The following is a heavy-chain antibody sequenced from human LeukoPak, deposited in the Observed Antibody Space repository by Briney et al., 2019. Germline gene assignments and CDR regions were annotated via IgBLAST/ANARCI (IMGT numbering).Heavy chain of an antibody. Sequence: ASVKVSCKASRYTFTSYDINWVRQATGQGLEWMGWMNPNSGNTGYAQKFQGRVTMTKNTSISTAYMELSSLRSEDTAVYYCARGLGGYYYDSSGICDYWGQGTLVTVSS. D-gene: IGHD3-22*01. V-gene: IGHV1-8*01. CDR1: RYTFTSYD. J-gene: IGHJ4*02. CDR3: ARGLGGYYYDSSGICDY. CDR2: MNPNSGNT.